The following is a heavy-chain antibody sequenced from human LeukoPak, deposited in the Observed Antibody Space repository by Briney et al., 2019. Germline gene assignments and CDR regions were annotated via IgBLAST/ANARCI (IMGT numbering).Heavy chain of an antibody. V-gene: IGHV4-34*01. CDR3: ARDSSSWGGGLFDY. CDR1: GGSFSGYY. CDR2: INHSGST. D-gene: IGHD6-13*01. J-gene: IGHJ4*02. Sequence: PSETLSLTCAVYGGSFSGYYWSWIRQPPGKGLECIGEINHSGSTNYNPSLKSRVTISVDTSKNQFSLKLSSVTAADTAVYYCARDSSSWGGGLFDYWGQGTLVTVSS.